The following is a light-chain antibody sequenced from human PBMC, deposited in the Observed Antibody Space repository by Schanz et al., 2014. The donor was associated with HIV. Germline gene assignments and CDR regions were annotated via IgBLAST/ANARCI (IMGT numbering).Light chain of an antibody. CDR1: QSSSTY. CDR2: GAS. J-gene: IGKJ1*01. CDR3: QQYGSSSWT. V-gene: IGKV3-20*01. Sequence: EIVLTQSPGTLSLSPGERATLSCRASQSSSTYLAWYQHKPGQAPRLLIYGASTRATGIPDRFSGSGSGTDFTLTISRLEPEDFAVYYCQQYGSSSWTFGQGTKVDLK.